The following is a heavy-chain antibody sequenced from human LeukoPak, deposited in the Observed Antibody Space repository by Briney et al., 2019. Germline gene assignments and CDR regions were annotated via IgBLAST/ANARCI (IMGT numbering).Heavy chain of an antibody. Sequence: SVKVSCNASGGPFSSYTISWVRQPPGQGLEWMGKIIPIFGLANYAQKFQGRVTITADKYTSTAYMEQSSLRSQDTVVYYCARAPLSLNQSGTTEAMPDSWFDPWRQGTLVTVSS. D-gene: IGHD1-7*01. CDR3: ARAPLSLNQSGTTEAMPDSWFDP. CDR2: IIPIFGLA. V-gene: IGHV1-69*02. J-gene: IGHJ5*02. CDR1: GGPFSSYT.